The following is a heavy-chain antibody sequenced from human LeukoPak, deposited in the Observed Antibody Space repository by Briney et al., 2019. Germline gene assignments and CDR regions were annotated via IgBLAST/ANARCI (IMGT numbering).Heavy chain of an antibody. D-gene: IGHD3-22*01. J-gene: IGHJ4*02. V-gene: IGHV3-48*01. CDR3: ARPYYYDSSGYYLNY. Sequence: GGSLRLSCAASGFTFSSYSMNCVRQAPGKGLEWVSYISSSSSTRYYADSVKGRFTISRDNAKNSLYLQMNSLRAEDTAVYYCARPYYYDSSGYYLNYWGQGTLVTVSS. CDR2: ISSSSSTR. CDR1: GFTFSSYS.